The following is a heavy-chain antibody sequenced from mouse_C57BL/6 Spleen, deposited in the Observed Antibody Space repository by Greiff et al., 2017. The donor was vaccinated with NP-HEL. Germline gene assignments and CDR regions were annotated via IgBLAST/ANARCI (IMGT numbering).Heavy chain of an antibody. CDR2: ISYDGSN. Sequence: VQLKESGPGLVKPSQSLSLTCSVTGYSITSGYYWNWIRQFPGNKLEWMGYISYDGSNNYNPSLKNRISITRDTSKNQFFLKLNSVTTEDTATYYCARGRFHDYWGQGSTLTVSS. V-gene: IGHV3-6*01. J-gene: IGHJ2*01. CDR3: ARGRFHDY. CDR1: GYSITSGYY.